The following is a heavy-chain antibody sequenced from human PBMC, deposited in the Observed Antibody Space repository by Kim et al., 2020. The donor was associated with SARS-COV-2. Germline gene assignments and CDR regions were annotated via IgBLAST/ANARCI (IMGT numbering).Heavy chain of an antibody. D-gene: IGHD3-10*01. J-gene: IGHJ6*02. CDR1: GGSFSGYY. CDR3: ARGRLLWFGEAYYYYGMDV. V-gene: IGHV4-34*01. CDR2: INHSGST. Sequence: SETLSLTCAVYGGSFSGYYWSWIRQPPGKGLEWIGEINHSGSTNYNPSLKSRVTISVDTSKNQFSLKLSSVTAADTAVYYCARGRLLWFGEAYYYYGMDVWGQGTTVTVSS.